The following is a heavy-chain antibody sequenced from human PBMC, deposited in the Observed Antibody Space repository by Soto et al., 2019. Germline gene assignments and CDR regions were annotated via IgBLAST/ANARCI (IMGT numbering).Heavy chain of an antibody. J-gene: IGHJ4*02. CDR2: VYYGGT. D-gene: IGHD4-4*01. Sequence: SETLSLTCTVSGGSMSSNYWSWIRQSPGKGLEWIGFVYYGGTNYNPSFESRVTMSVDTPKNQFSLELNSVTAADTAVYYCVSYRGAFYFDHWGQGALVTVSS. V-gene: IGHV4-59*01. CDR3: VSYRGAFYFDH. CDR1: GGSMSSNY.